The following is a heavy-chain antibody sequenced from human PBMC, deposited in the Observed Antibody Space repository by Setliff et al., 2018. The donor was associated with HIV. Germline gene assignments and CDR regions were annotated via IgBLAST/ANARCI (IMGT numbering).Heavy chain of an antibody. CDR2: IKEDGRGK. CDR1: GFSFSNSW. J-gene: IGHJ4*02. V-gene: IGHV3-7*01. D-gene: IGHD3-3*01. Sequence: GGSLRLSCAASGFSFSNSWMTWVRQAPGKGLEWVATIKEDGRGKYYVGSVKGRFTISRDNAKRSLYLQMNRLKTDDTAFYYCATFADGPDSWGQGTLVTVSS. CDR3: ATFADGPDS.